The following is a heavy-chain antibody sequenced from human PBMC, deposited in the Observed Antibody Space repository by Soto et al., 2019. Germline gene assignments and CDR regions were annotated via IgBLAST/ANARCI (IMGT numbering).Heavy chain of an antibody. Sequence: QVQLVESGGGVVQPGRSRRLSCEVSGITFSSYGMQWVRQAPGKGLEWVAVISSDGSNKDYGDSVKGRFTISRDNSKNTLYLQMNSLRAEDTAVYYCAKLGYYGTSFDYWGQGTLVTVSS. CDR2: ISSDGSNK. CDR3: AKLGYYGTSFDY. J-gene: IGHJ4*02. CDR1: GITFSSYG. V-gene: IGHV3-30*18. D-gene: IGHD3-10*01.